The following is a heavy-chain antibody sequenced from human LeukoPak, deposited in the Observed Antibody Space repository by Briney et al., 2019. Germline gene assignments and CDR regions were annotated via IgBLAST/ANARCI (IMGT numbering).Heavy chain of an antibody. CDR3: AREGSGRTAYNDGLDV. J-gene: IGHJ3*01. D-gene: IGHD3-10*01. Sequence: GGSLRLSCAASGFTFSSYAMSWVRQAPGKGLEWFSVIRSGGSTVYADSVKGRFTISRDNSKNTLYLQLNSLRAEDTAVYYCAREGSGRTAYNDGLDVWGQGTMVTVSS. CDR1: GFTFSSYA. CDR2: IRSGGST. V-gene: IGHV3-23*01.